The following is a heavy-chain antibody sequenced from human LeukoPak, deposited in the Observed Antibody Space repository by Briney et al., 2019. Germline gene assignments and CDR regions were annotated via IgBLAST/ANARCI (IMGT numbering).Heavy chain of an antibody. CDR1: GYSISSAYY. J-gene: IGHJ4*02. Sequence: SETLSLTCAVSGYSISSAYYWGWMRRPPGKGLEWIGSIYHTGSTYYNPSLKRRDTISRDTSKNKVSLKLSSVTAADTAVYYCARDKMGGADYWGQGTLVTVSS. CDR2: IYHTGST. V-gene: IGHV4-38-2*02. D-gene: IGHD3-16*01. CDR3: ARDKMGGADY.